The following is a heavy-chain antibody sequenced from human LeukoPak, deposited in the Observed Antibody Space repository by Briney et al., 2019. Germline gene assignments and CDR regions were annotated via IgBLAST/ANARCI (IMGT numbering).Heavy chain of an antibody. Sequence: GGSLRLSCAASGFTFSSYGMHWVRQAPGKGLEWVAVKSYDGSNKYYADSVKGRFTISRDNSKNTLYLQMNSLRAEDTAVYYCASRGSIDYWGQGTLVTVSS. CDR2: KSYDGSNK. D-gene: IGHD2-15*01. V-gene: IGHV3-30*03. CDR3: ASRGSIDY. CDR1: GFTFSSYG. J-gene: IGHJ4*02.